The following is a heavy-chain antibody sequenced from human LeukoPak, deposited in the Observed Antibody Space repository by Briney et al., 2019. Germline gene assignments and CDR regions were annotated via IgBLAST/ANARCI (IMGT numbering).Heavy chain of an antibody. J-gene: IGHJ6*02. CDR1: SGSISTYY. D-gene: IGHD3-16*01. Sequence: SETLSLTCTVSSGSISTYYWGWIRQPPGKGLEWIGCVYYSGATYYNPSLKSRVTISVDSSKNQFSLKLHSVTASDTAVYYCARDGGTYGMDVWGQGTTVTVSS. CDR2: VYYSGAT. V-gene: IGHV4-59*01. CDR3: ARDGGTYGMDV.